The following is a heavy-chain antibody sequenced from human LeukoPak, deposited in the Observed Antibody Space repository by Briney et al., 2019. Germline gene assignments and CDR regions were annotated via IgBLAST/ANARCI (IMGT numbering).Heavy chain of an antibody. D-gene: IGHD3-16*02. CDR2: MNPNSGNT. J-gene: IGHJ6*02. CDR3: ARPEGYDYVWGSYRSYGMDV. Sequence: ASVKVSYKASGYTFTSYDINWVRQATGQGLEWMGWMNPNSGNTGYAQKFQGRVTMTRNTSISTAYMELSSLRSEDTAVYYCARPEGYDYVWGSYRSYGMDVWGQGTTVTVSS. V-gene: IGHV1-8*01. CDR1: GYTFTSYD.